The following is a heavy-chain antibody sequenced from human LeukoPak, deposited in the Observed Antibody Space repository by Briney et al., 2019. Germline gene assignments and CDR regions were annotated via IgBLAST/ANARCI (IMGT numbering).Heavy chain of an antibody. CDR3: AKPKNYGDYSY. CDR1: GFTFSSYA. Sequence: GGSLRLSCAASGFTFSSYAMSWVRQAPGKGLEWVSAISGSGGSTYYADSVKGRFTISRDNSKDTLYLQMNSLRAEDTAVYYCAKPKNYGDYSYWGQGTLVTVSS. J-gene: IGHJ4*02. D-gene: IGHD4-17*01. V-gene: IGHV3-23*01. CDR2: ISGSGGST.